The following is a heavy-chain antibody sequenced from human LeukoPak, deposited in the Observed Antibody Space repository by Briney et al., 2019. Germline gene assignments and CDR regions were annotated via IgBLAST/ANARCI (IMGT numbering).Heavy chain of an antibody. D-gene: IGHD1-26*01. CDR3: ARVLSGSYFSPHWFDP. CDR2: ISYDGSNK. J-gene: IGHJ5*02. Sequence: GGSLRLSCAASGFTFSSYAMHWVCQAPGKGLEWVAVISYDGSNKYYADSVKGRFTISRDNSKNTLYLQMNSLRAEDTAVYYCARVLSGSYFSPHWFDPWGQGTLVTVSS. V-gene: IGHV3-30*04. CDR1: GFTFSSYA.